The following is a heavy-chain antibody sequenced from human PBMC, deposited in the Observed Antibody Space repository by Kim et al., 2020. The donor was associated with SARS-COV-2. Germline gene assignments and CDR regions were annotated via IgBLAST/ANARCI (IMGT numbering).Heavy chain of an antibody. CDR3: AREGPLLWFGDLFGY. CDR2: IYTSGST. J-gene: IGHJ4*01. Sequence: SETLSLTCTVSGGSISSGSYYWSWIRQPAGKGLEWIGRIYTSGSTNYNPSLKSRVTISVDTSKNQFSLKLSSVTAADTAVYYCAREGPLLWFGDLFGYWGQGTLVTVSS. V-gene: IGHV4-61*02. D-gene: IGHD3-10*01. CDR1: GGSISSGSYY.